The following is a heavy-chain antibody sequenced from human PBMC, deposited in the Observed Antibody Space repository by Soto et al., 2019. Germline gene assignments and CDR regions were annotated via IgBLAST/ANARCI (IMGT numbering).Heavy chain of an antibody. CDR2: ISGHNGGT. CDR1: GYPFLHYG. Sequence: QPQLVQSGVEVKKPGASVRVTCKASGYPFLHYGINWVRHAPGQGLEWMGLISGHNGGTNYGPKCRTRITMTTNTSSKTAYLELRSLRADATAVYYCAEDGGHAARIHMCGRDLWGQGTTVTASS. CDR3: AEDGGHAARIHMCGRDL. D-gene: IGHD3-10*02. V-gene: IGHV1-18*01. J-gene: IGHJ6*02.